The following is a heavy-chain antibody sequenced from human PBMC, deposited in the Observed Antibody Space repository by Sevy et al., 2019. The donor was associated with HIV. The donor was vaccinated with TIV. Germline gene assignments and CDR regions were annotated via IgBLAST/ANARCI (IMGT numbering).Heavy chain of an antibody. D-gene: IGHD1-1*01. CDR2: INQSGST. CDR1: GGSFSSYY. Sequence: SETLSLTCVVYGGSFSSYYWSWIRQAPGKGLEWIGEINQSGSTNYNPSPKSRVTISVDTSKNQFSLKLSSVTAADTAVYYCAREGTATVGQNAFDIWGQGTMVTVSS. J-gene: IGHJ3*02. CDR3: AREGTATVGQNAFDI. V-gene: IGHV4-34*01.